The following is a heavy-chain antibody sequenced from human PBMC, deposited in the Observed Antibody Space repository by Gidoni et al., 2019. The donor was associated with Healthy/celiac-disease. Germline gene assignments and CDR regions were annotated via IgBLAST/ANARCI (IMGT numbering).Heavy chain of an antibody. CDR1: GGSISSYY. CDR2: IYTSGST. D-gene: IGHD1-26*01. Sequence: QVQLQESGPGLVKPSETLSLTCTVSGGSISSYYWSWIRQPAGKGLEWIGRIYTSGSTNYNPSLKSRVTMSVDTSKNQFSLKLSSVTAADTAVYYCARDLSIVGAVYYFDYWGQGTLVTVSS. V-gene: IGHV4-4*07. J-gene: IGHJ4*02. CDR3: ARDLSIVGAVYYFDY.